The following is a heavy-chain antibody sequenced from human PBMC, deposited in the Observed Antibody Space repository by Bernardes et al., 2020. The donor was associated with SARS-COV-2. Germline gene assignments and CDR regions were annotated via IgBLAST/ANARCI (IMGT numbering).Heavy chain of an antibody. D-gene: IGHD3-22*01. CDR1: GFTFSNAW. Sequence: GGSLRPSFAASGFTFSNAWMNWVRQAPGKGPDWVGHIKRKTDGGTTDYAAPVKGRFTISGDDSKNTMYLQMNSLKTEDTAVYYCTTGAEIYYDSSGFSYYFDFWGQGTLVTVSS. CDR3: TTGAEIYYDSSGFSYYFDF. CDR2: IKRKTDGGTT. V-gene: IGHV3-15*07. J-gene: IGHJ4*02.